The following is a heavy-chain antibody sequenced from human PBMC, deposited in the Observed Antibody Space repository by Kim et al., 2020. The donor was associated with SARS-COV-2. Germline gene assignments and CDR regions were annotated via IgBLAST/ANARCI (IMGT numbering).Heavy chain of an antibody. J-gene: IGHJ5*02. D-gene: IGHD4-4*01. CDR1: GYTFTSYG. Sequence: ASVKVSCKASGYTFTSYGISWVRQAPGQGLEWMGWISAYNGNTNYAQKLQGRVTMTTDTSTSTAYMELRSLRSDDTAVYYCARTTTVTKPPSWFDPWGQGTLVTVSS. V-gene: IGHV1-18*01. CDR3: ARTTTVTKPPSWFDP. CDR2: ISAYNGNT.